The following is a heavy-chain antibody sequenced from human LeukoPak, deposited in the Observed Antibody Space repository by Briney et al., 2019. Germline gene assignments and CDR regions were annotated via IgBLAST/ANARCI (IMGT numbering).Heavy chain of an antibody. V-gene: IGHV1-18*01. CDR3: ARQLAYYGSGNSYWAYFDL. J-gene: IGHJ4*02. CDR2: ISAYNGNT. CDR1: GYTFTSYG. Sequence: ASVKVSCKASGYTFTSYGISWVRQAPGQGLEWMGWISAYNGNTNYAQKLQGRVTMTTDTSTSTAYMELRSLRSDDTAVYYCARQLAYYGSGNSYWAYFDLWGQGALVTVSS. D-gene: IGHD3-10*01.